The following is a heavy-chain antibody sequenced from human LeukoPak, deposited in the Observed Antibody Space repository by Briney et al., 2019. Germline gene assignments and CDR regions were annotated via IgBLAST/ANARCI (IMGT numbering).Heavy chain of an antibody. J-gene: IGHJ1*01. CDR3: AKGITMIVVVTEYFQH. CDR2: ISGSGGST. Sequence: PGGSLRLSCAGSGFTFNSYAMSWVRQTPGKELEWVSGISGSGGSTYYADSVTGRFTISRDNSKNTLYLQMDSLRAEDTAVYYCAKGITMIVVVTEYFQHWGQGTLVTVSS. D-gene: IGHD3-22*01. V-gene: IGHV3-23*01. CDR1: GFTFNSYA.